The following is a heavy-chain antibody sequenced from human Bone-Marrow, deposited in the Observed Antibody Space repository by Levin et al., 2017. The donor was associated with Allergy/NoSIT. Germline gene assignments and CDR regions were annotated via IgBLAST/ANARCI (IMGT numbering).Heavy chain of an antibody. Sequence: GGSLRLSCAASGFSLSSYGMHWVRHVPGKGLEWVAFTSFDGSNESYANSVKGRFTVSRDNSRNMLHLQMKSLRAEDTALYYCAKERDSSTFYFFRSVDSWGQGALVTVSS. J-gene: IGHJ4*02. CDR1: GFSLSSYG. CDR3: AKERDSSTFYFFRSVDS. D-gene: IGHD3-22*01. V-gene: IGHV3-30*02. CDR2: TSFDGSNE.